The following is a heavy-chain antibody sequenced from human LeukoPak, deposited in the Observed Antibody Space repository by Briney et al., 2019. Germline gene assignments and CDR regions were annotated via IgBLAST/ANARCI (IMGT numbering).Heavy chain of an antibody. Sequence: GGSLRLSCAASGFTFSDYWMHWVRQAPGKGLVWVSRISSDGSRVTYADSVKGRFTISRDNAKNTLYLQMNSLRAEDTAVYYCARGGSTIVVVPASNLPSDYWGQGTLVTVSS. J-gene: IGHJ4*02. V-gene: IGHV3-74*01. CDR3: ARGGSTIVVVPASNLPSDY. D-gene: IGHD2-2*01. CDR2: ISSDGSRV. CDR1: GFTFSDYW.